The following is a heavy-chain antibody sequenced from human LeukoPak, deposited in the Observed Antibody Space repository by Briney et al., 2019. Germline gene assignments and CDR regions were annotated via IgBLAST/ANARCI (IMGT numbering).Heavy chain of an antibody. V-gene: IGHV3-73*01. CDR3: TRTTNGDYESFFDY. CDR1: GFTFSGSA. D-gene: IGHD4-17*01. CDR2: IRTKANNYAT. J-gene: IGHJ4*02. Sequence: PGGSLRLSCAASGFTFSGSAMHWFRQTSGKGPEWVGRIRTKANNYATEYGASVNGKFTISRDDSKNTAYLQMNSLKTEDTAVYFCTRTTNGDYESFFDYWGQGTLVTVSS.